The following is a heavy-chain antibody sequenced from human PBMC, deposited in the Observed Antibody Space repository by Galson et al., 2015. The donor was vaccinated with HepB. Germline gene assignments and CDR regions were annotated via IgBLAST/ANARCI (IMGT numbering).Heavy chain of an antibody. CDR1: GGSISSTSYS. J-gene: IGHJ5*02. D-gene: IGHD3-10*01. V-gene: IGHV4-39*07. CDR2: IYYSGTT. Sequence: SETLSLTCNVSGGSISSTSYSWAWIRQPPGQVLEWIGNIYYSGTTYYNPSLEDRVTIVLDASRKQVSLSLASVTAADTAMYYCAGGRGSGNYFNWFDPWGPGTLVTVSS. CDR3: AGGRGSGNYFNWFDP.